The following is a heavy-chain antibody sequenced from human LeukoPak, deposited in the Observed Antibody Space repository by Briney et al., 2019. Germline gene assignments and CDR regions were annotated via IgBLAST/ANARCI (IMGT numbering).Heavy chain of an antibody. J-gene: IGHJ4*02. CDR2: IHPNSGGT. V-gene: IGHV1-2*02. D-gene: IGHD2-15*01. CDR1: GYTFTGYY. CDR3: ARSGGSGDQFDH. Sequence: ASVMVSCKASGYTFTGYYMHWVRQAPGQGLEWMGWIHPNSGGTNYAQKFQGRVTMTRDTSISTAYMELSRLRSDDTAVYYCARSGGSGDQFDHWGQGALVTVSS.